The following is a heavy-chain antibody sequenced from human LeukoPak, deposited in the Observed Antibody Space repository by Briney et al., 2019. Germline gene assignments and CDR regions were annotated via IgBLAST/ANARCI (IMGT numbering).Heavy chain of an antibody. CDR2: ISGSGGSA. Sequence: PGGSLRLSCAASGFTFRSHAMHWVRQAPGKGLEWVSLISGSGGSAKYADSVKGRFTISRDNSKNTLFLQMSSLRAEDTAIYYCAKVGSSGWYAMDVWGRGTSVTVS. CDR3: AKVGSSGWYAMDV. V-gene: IGHV3-23*01. J-gene: IGHJ6*02. D-gene: IGHD6-19*01. CDR1: GFTFRSHA.